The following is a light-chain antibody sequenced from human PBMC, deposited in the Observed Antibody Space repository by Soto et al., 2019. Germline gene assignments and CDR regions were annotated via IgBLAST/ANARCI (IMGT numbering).Light chain of an antibody. Sequence: QSVLTQPPSASGTPGQRVTIACSGISSNIGSTTVKWYQQLPGTAPKLLIYNNNQRPSGVPDRFSGSKSGTSASLAISGLQSEDEADYYCAAWDGSLNGVVFGGGTKLTVL. CDR1: SSNIGSTT. CDR2: NNN. CDR3: AAWDGSLNGVV. J-gene: IGLJ3*02. V-gene: IGLV1-44*01.